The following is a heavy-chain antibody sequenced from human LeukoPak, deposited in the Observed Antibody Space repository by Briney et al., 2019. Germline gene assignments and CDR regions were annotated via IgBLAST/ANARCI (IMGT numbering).Heavy chain of an antibody. CDR2: ISRSRSTI. V-gene: IGHV3-48*03. J-gene: IGHJ4*02. CDR1: GFTFSSHE. CDR3: ARSGYDVVFDY. D-gene: IGHD5-12*01. Sequence: GGSLRLSCAASGFTFSSHEMNWVRQAPGKGLEWVSYISRSRSTIYYADSVKGRFTISRDNAKNSLYLQMSSLRAEDTAVYYCARSGYDVVFDYWGQGTLVTVSS.